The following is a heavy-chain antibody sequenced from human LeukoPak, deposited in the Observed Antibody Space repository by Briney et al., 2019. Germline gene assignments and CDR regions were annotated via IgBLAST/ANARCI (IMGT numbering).Heavy chain of an antibody. Sequence: GGSLRLSCAASGFTVSSNYMSWVRQAPGKGLEGVSVIYTGGNTYYADSVKGRFTIPRDKYKNTLYLQMNGLRAEDTAVYYCASGTIHWYYFDYWGQGTLVTVSS. V-gene: IGHV3-53*01. CDR3: ASGTIHWYYFDY. J-gene: IGHJ4*02. CDR2: IYTGGNT. CDR1: GFTVSSNY. D-gene: IGHD2-2*01.